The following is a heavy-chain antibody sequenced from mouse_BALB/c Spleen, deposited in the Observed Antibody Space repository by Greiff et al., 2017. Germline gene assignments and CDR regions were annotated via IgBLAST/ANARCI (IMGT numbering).Heavy chain of an antibody. J-gene: IGHJ3*01. Sequence: EVQGVESGGDLVKSGGSLKLSCAASGFTFSRYGMSWVRQTPDKRLEWVATISSGGSYTYYPDSVKGRFTISRDNAKNTLYLQMSSLKSEDTAMYYCARSSTGMFAYWGQGTLVTVSA. CDR3: ARSSTGMFAY. CDR2: ISSGGSYT. D-gene: IGHD4-1*02. CDR1: GFTFSRYG. V-gene: IGHV5-6*01.